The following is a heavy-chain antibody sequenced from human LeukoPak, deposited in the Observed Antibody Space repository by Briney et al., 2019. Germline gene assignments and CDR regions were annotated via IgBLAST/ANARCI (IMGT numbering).Heavy chain of an antibody. J-gene: IGHJ4*02. CDR3: ARDNGPWSNYGSGSYFPFDY. CDR1: GYTFTSYY. V-gene: IGHV1-46*01. CDR2: INPSGGST. Sequence: GASVKVSCKASGYTFTSYYMHWVRQAPGQGLEWMGIINPSGGSTSYAQKFQGRVTMTRDTSTSTVYMEMSSLRSEDTAVYYCARDNGPWSNYGSGSYFPFDYWGQGTLVTVSS. D-gene: IGHD3-10*01.